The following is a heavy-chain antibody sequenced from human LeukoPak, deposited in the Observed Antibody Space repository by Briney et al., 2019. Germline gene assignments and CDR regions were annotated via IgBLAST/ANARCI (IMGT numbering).Heavy chain of an antibody. CDR1: GGSISSYY. D-gene: IGHD1-26*01. CDR2: IYYSGST. V-gene: IGHV4-59*01. Sequence: SETLSLTCTVSGGSISSYYWSWIRQPPGKGLEWIGYIYYSGSTNYNPSLKSRVTILVDTSKNQFSLKLNSVTAADTAVYHCARGSGSLSSKFDYWGQGTLVTVSS. CDR3: ARGSGSLSSKFDY. J-gene: IGHJ4*02.